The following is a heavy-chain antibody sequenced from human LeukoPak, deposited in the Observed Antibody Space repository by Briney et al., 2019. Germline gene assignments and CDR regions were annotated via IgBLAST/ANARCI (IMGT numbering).Heavy chain of an antibody. CDR1: GFTFSSYG. V-gene: IGHV3-15*01. D-gene: IGHD3-22*01. J-gene: IGHJ4*02. CDR3: TTYYDSSGYYGY. CDR2: IKSKTDGGTT. Sequence: GGSLRLSCAASGFTFSSYGMHWVRQAPGKGLEWVGRIKSKTDGGTTDYAAPVKGRFTISRDDSKNTLYLQMNSLKTEDTAVYYCTTYYDSSGYYGYWGQGTLVTVSS.